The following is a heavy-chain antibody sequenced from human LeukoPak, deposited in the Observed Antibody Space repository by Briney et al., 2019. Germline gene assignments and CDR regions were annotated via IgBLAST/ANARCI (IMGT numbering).Heavy chain of an antibody. CDR3: AKDFKQYGDD. D-gene: IGHD4-17*01. Sequence: PGGSLSSPCASSGFSFSSYAMIWVRQAPGKGLEWVSGIGGSGVSTYYADSVKGRFTISRDNSKNTLYLQMNSLRAEDTAIYYCAKDFKQYGDDWGQGNLVSVSS. CDR1: GFSFSSYA. V-gene: IGHV3-23*01. J-gene: IGHJ4*02. CDR2: IGGSGVST.